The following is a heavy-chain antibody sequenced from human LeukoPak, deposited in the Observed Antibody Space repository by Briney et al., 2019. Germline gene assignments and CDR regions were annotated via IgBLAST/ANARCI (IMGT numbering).Heavy chain of an antibody. CDR2: MNPNSGNT. Sequence: ASVKVSCKASGYTFTSYDINWVRQATGQGLEWMGWMNPNSGNTGYAQKFQGRVTMTRNTSISTAYMELSSLRSEDTAVYYCARDDGYSYGPSRDGDYWGQGTLVTVSS. CDR1: GYTFTSYD. D-gene: IGHD5-18*01. CDR3: ARDDGYSYGPSRDGDY. J-gene: IGHJ4*02. V-gene: IGHV1-8*01.